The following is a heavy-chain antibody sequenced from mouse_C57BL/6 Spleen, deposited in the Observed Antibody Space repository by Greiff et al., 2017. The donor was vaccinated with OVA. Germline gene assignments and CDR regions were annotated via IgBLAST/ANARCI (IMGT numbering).Heavy chain of an antibody. Sequence: EVKLMESGGDLVKPGGSLKLSCAASGFTFSSYGMSWVRQTPDKRLEWVATISSGGSYTYYPDSVKGRFTISRDNAKNTLYLQMSSLKSEDTAMYYCARDYSNYVDWYFDVWGTGTTVTVSS. D-gene: IGHD2-5*01. J-gene: IGHJ1*03. CDR1: GFTFSSYG. CDR3: ARDYSNYVDWYFDV. V-gene: IGHV5-6*01. CDR2: ISSGGSYT.